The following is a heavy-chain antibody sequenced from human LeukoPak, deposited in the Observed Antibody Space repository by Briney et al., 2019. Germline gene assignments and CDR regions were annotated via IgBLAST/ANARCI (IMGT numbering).Heavy chain of an antibody. CDR2: IGTAGDT. D-gene: IGHD6-19*01. CDR1: GFTFSSYD. V-gene: IGHV3-13*03. Sequence: GGSLRLSCAACGFTFSSYDMHWVRQATGKSPEWVSAIGTAGDTYYPGSVKGQFTISRENAKNSLYLQMNSLRAGDTAVYYCARYSSGWYAYYFDYWGQGTLVTVSS. J-gene: IGHJ4*02. CDR3: ARYSSGWYAYYFDY.